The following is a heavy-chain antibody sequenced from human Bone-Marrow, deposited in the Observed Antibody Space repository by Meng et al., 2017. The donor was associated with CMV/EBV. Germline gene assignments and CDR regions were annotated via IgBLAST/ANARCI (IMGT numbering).Heavy chain of an antibody. Sequence: GESLKISCAASGFTFSSFTMNWVRQAPGKGLEWVSSISGSSSYIYYADSVEGRFTISRDNAKNSLYLQMHSLRAEDTAVYYCARDAVYAIRAYWGQGTLVTVSS. J-gene: IGHJ4*02. V-gene: IGHV3-21*01. D-gene: IGHD2-8*01. CDR3: ARDAVYAIRAY. CDR2: ISGSSSYI. CDR1: GFTFSSFT.